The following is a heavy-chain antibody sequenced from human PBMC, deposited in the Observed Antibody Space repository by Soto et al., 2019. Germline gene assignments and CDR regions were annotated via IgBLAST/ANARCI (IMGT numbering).Heavy chain of an antibody. D-gene: IGHD3-10*01. J-gene: IGHJ6*03. CDR1: GSTFSSYG. CDR2: ISYDGSNK. Sequence: GGSLRLSCAASGSTFSSYGMHWVRQAPGKGLEWVAVISYDGSNKYYADSVKGRFTISRDNSKNTLYLQMNSLRAEDTAVYYCAKNYYGSGSYYSRYYYMDVWGKGTTVTVSS. CDR3: AKNYYGSGSYYSRYYYMDV. V-gene: IGHV3-30*18.